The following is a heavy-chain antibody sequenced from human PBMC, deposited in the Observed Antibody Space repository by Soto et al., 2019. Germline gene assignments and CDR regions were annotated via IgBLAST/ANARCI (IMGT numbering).Heavy chain of an antibody. V-gene: IGHV1-2*04. J-gene: IGHJ4*02. CDR2: VNPISGGT. D-gene: IGHD3-10*01. CDR3: ARAKSFGSGELDY. CDR1: GYTFTDHY. Sequence: QVQLVQSGAEVKSPGASVNVSCKASGYTFTDHYILWVRQAPGQGLEWMGWVNPISGGTIYAPKFPGWVTMTRDTSTSTAYLELRSLTSDATAVYFCARAKSFGSGELDYWGQGTLVTVSS.